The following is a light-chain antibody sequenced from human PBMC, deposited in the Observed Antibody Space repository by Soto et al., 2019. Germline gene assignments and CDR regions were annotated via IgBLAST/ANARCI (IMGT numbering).Light chain of an antibody. Sequence: DIQMTQSPSSLSASVGDRVTITCRASQSISSSLNWYQQKPGKAPKLLIYAASSLQSGVPSRFSGSGSGTEFTLTISSLQPEDFAAYYCQQSGSTPLTFGGGTKVEIK. J-gene: IGKJ4*01. CDR3: QQSGSTPLT. CDR2: AAS. V-gene: IGKV1-39*01. CDR1: QSISSS.